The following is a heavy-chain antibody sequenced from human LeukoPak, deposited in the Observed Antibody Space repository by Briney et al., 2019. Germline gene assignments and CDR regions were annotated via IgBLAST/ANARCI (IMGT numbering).Heavy chain of an antibody. D-gene: IGHD2-15*01. V-gene: IGHV3-48*03. J-gene: IGHJ4*02. CDR3: AKGTLGYCSGGSCYSGY. Sequence: GGSLRLSCAASGFTFSSYEMHWVRQAPGKWLEWVSYISSSGSAIYYADSVKGRFTVSRDNSKNTLYLQMSSLRAEDTAVYYRAKGTLGYCSGGSCYSGYWGQGTLVTVSS. CDR2: ISSSGSAI. CDR1: GFTFSSYE.